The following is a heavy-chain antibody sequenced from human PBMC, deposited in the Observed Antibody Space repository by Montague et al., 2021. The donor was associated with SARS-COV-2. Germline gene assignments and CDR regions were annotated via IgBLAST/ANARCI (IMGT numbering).Heavy chain of an antibody. CDR1: GFTFDSYA. CDR2: VSGSGDDT. Sequence: SLRLSCAASGFTFDSYAMSWVRQAPGKGLQWVSIVSGSGDDTYYADSVKGRFTISRDNSKNTLYLQLNSLRAEDTAVYYCARDRQQWLLGSYFDCWDQGTLVTVSS. J-gene: IGHJ4*02. CDR3: ARDRQQWLLGSYFDC. V-gene: IGHV3-23*01. D-gene: IGHD6-19*01.